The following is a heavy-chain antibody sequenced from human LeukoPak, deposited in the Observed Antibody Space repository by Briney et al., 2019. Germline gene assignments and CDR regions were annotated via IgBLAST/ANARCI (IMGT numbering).Heavy chain of an antibody. D-gene: IGHD6-19*01. CDR3: VRDGGSGWTGFDY. Sequence: SETLSLTCTVSGGLIRNYYWSWIRQPPGKGLEWIGYIYYRGNTNYNPSLKSRVTISEDTSKNQFSLKLSFVSAADTAVYYCVRDGGSGWTGFDYWGQGTLVTVSS. CDR2: IYYRGNT. V-gene: IGHV4-59*01. CDR1: GGLIRNYY. J-gene: IGHJ4*02.